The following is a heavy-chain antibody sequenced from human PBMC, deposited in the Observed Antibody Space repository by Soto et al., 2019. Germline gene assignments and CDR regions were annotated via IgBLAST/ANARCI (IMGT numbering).Heavy chain of an antibody. D-gene: IGHD3-10*01. CDR2: INQDGSEK. V-gene: IGHV3-7*03. J-gene: IGHJ6*02. CDR1: GFTFSSYW. Sequence: PGGSLRLSCAASGFTFSSYWMTWVRQAPGKGLEWVANINQDGSEKNSVDSVKGRFTISRDNAKSSLYLQMNSLRADDTAVYYCARTGEYGSGSYSYYYYAMDVWGQGTTVTVSS. CDR3: ARTGEYGSGSYSYYYYAMDV.